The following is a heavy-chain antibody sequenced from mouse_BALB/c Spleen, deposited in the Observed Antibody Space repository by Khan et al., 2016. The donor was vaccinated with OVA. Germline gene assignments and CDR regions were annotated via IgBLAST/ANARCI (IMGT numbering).Heavy chain of an antibody. D-gene: IGHD1-1*02. CDR2: IDPANGNT. Sequence: MQLEESGAELVKPGASVKLSCTVSGFNIKDTYMHWVKQRPEQGLEWIGRIDPANGNTKYDPKFQGRATIPADTSSNAAYLQLSSLTSDDTAVYYCARGGWSYTMDYWGQGTSVTVSS. CDR3: ARGGWSYTMDY. J-gene: IGHJ4*01. V-gene: IGHV14-3*02. CDR1: GFNIKDTY.